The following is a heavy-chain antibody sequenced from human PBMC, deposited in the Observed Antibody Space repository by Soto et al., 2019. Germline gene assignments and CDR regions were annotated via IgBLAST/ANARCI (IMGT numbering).Heavy chain of an antibody. CDR1: GYTLTELS. CDR2: FDPEDGET. D-gene: IGHD3-22*01. V-gene: IGHV1-24*01. J-gene: IGHJ4*02. Sequence: GASVKVSCKVSGYTLTELSMHWVRQAPGKGLEWMGGFDPEDGETIYAQKFQGRVTMTEDTSTDTAYMELSSLRSEDTAVYYCATDREGNYYDSSGGYYFDYWGQGTLVTVSS. CDR3: ATDREGNYYDSSGGYYFDY.